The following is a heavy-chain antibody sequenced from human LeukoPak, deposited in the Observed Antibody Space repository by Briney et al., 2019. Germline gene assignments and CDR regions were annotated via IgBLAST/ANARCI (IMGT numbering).Heavy chain of an antibody. J-gene: IGHJ6*03. CDR1: GGSFSGYY. CDR3: ARRYCSGADCYGGDSYYYMDV. Sequence: SETLSLTCAVYGGSFSGYYWSWIRQPPGKGLEWIGEINHSGSTNYNPSLKSRVTISVDTSKNQFSLRLTSVTAADTAVYYCARRYCSGADCYGGDSYYYMDVWGKGTTVTISS. CDR2: INHSGST. V-gene: IGHV4-34*01. D-gene: IGHD2-2*01.